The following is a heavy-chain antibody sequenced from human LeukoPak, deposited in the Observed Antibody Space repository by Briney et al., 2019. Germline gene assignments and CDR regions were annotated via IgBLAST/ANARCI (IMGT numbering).Heavy chain of an antibody. Sequence: WVKVSCKASGYTFTDYYMHWVRQAPGQGLEWMGWIHPNSGGTNSAQNFQGRVTMTRDTSISTDYMELSRLKSDDTAVYYCARQFGSGWYFDSWGQGTLVTVSS. CDR1: GYTFTDYY. CDR3: ARQFGSGWYFDS. D-gene: IGHD6-19*01. CDR2: IHPNSGGT. J-gene: IGHJ4*02. V-gene: IGHV1-2*02.